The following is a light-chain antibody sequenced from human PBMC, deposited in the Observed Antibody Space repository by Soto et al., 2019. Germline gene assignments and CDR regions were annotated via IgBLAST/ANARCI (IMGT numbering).Light chain of an antibody. V-gene: IGLV2-23*01. CDR3: CSNAGGSTYV. J-gene: IGLJ1*01. CDR1: SSDVGSHKL. CDR2: EAS. Sequence: QSALTQPASVSGSPGQSITISCTGTSSDVGSHKLVSWYQQYPGKAPKLIIFEASKRPSGVSNRFSGSESGSTASLTISGLQAEDEADYYCCSNAGGSTYVFGTGTKV.